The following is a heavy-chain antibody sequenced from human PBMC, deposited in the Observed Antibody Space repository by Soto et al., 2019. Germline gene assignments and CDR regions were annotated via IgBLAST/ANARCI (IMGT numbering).Heavy chain of an antibody. CDR1: GFTFSNAW. J-gene: IGHJ4*02. V-gene: IGHV3-15*07. CDR2: IKSKTDGGTT. CDR3: TIQNARGVPDY. Sequence: EVQLVESGGGLVKPGGSLRLSCAASGFTFSNAWMNWVRQAPGKGLEWVGRIKSKTDGGTTDYAAPVKDRFTISRDDSKNTLYLQMNSLKTEDTAVYYCTIQNARGVPDYWGQGTLVTVSS. D-gene: IGHD3-10*01.